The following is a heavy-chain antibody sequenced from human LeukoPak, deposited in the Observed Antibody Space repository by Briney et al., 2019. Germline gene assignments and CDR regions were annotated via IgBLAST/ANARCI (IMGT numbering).Heavy chain of an antibody. CDR3: ARVQYNWDYGLGLYSYHYMDV. D-gene: IGHD1-7*01. CDR1: GASFSSTIYY. Sequence: PSETLSLTCIVSGASFSSTIYYWSWIRQPAGKGLEWIGHVSPRGSSNYSPSLKSRVTISLDTSENQFSLRLSSVTAADTAVYYCARVQYNWDYGLGLYSYHYMDVWGKGTTVTVSS. V-gene: IGHV4-61*09. J-gene: IGHJ6*03. CDR2: VSPRGSS.